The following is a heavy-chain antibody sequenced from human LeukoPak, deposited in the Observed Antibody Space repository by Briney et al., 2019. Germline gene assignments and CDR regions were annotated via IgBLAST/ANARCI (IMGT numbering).Heavy chain of an antibody. V-gene: IGHV3-9*01. Sequence: PGGSLRLSCAASGFTFDDYAMHLVRQAPGKGLEWVSGSSRNSGSIGYADSVKGRFTISRDNAKNSLYLQMNSLRAEDTALYYCAKETYSNYGYYYYYYGMDVWGQGTTVTVSS. J-gene: IGHJ6*02. CDR1: GFTFDDYA. D-gene: IGHD4-11*01. CDR3: AKETYSNYGYYYYYYGMDV. CDR2: SSRNSGSI.